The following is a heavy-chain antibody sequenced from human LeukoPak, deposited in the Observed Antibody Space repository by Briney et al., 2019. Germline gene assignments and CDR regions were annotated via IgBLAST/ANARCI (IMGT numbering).Heavy chain of an antibody. CDR1: GFTVSDNY. CDR2: MHSVGTT. CDR3: ARDGSSGRGYYYYYGMDV. V-gene: IGHV3-53*01. J-gene: IGHJ6*04. D-gene: IGHD1-26*01. Sequence: GGSLRLSCVVSGFTVSDNYMIWVRQAPGKGLEWVSIMHSVGTTYYADSVKGRFTFSRDNSKNTLYLQMNNLRAEDTAVYYCARDGSSGRGYYYYYGMDVWGEGTTVTVSS.